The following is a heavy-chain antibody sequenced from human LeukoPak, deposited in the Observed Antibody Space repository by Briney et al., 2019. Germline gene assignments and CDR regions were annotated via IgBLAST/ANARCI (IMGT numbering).Heavy chain of an antibody. V-gene: IGHV3-48*03. Sequence: GGSLGLSCAASGFTFSSYEMNWVRQAPGKGLEWVSYISSSGSTIYYADSVKGRFTISRDNGKNSLYLQMNSLRTEDTALYYCAKASLRFWEWLPWFDPWGQGTLVTVSS. J-gene: IGHJ5*02. D-gene: IGHD3-3*01. CDR3: AKASLRFWEWLPWFDP. CDR2: ISSSGSTI. CDR1: GFTFSSYE.